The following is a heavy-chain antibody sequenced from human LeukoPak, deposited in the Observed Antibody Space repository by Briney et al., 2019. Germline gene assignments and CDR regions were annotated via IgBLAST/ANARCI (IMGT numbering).Heavy chain of an antibody. CDR1: GGSISSSSYN. CDR2: IYYSGST. J-gene: IGHJ4*02. CDR3: ARDAAAVAGTHYFDY. D-gene: IGHD6-19*01. Sequence: KPSETLSLTCTVSGGSISSSSYNWGWIRQPPGKGLEWIGSIYYSGSTYYNPSLKSRVTISVDTSKNQFSLKLSSVTAADTAVYYCARDAAAVAGTHYFDYWGQGTLVTVSS. V-gene: IGHV4-39*07.